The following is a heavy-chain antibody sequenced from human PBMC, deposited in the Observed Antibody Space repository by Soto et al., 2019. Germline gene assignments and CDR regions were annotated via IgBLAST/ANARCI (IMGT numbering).Heavy chain of an antibody. CDR1: GGTFSSYA. Sequence: QVQLVQSGAEVKKPGSSVKVSCKASGGTFSSYAINWVRQAPGQGLEWMGGIIRIFGTPDYAQRFQGRVTITADESTSTAYMELSSLRSEDTDVNYCARQGSNEYYYYGMDVWGQGTTVTVSS. CDR2: IIRIFGTP. CDR3: ARQGSNEYYYYGMDV. D-gene: IGHD3-10*01. V-gene: IGHV1-69*12. J-gene: IGHJ6*02.